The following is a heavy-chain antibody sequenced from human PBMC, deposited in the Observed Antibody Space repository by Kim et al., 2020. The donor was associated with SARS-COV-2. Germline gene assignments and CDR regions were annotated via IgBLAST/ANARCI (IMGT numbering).Heavy chain of an antibody. Sequence: GGSQRLSCAASVFTFTKYGMIWVRQAPGKGLEWVANIKEDGSEKYYVDSVKGRFTISRDNAKNSLYLQMNSLRVEDTAIYFCGRDYSDWGQGTLVTVSS. CDR1: VFTFTKYG. CDR2: IKEDGSEK. CDR3: GRDYSD. V-gene: IGHV3-7*01. D-gene: IGHD6-13*01. J-gene: IGHJ4*02.